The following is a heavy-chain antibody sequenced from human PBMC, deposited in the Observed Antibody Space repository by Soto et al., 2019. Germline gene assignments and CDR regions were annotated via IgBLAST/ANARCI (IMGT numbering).Heavy chain of an antibody. Sequence: QVQLQESGPGLVKPSQTLSLTCTVSGGSISSGGYYWSWIRQHPGKGLEWIGYIYYSGSTYYNPTLKSRVTIPVDTSKTQSSLKLSSVTAADTAVSCCARDWDKNWFDPWGQGTLVTVSS. CDR1: GGSISSGGYY. J-gene: IGHJ5*02. CDR2: IYYSGST. CDR3: ARDWDKNWFDP. D-gene: IGHD1-26*01. V-gene: IGHV4-31*03.